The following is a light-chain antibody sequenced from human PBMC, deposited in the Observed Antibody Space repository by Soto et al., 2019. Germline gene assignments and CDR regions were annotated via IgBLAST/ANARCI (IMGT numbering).Light chain of an antibody. Sequence: EVVMTQSPATLSLSPGERATLSCRASQAIDNTLAWYQQKPGQAPRLLISGASSRATGVPDRFSGSGSGTDFTLTITRVEPGDFAVYYCQQYGTSPLTFGGGTKVDIK. CDR3: QQYGTSPLT. J-gene: IGKJ4*01. CDR1: QAIDNT. V-gene: IGKV3-20*01. CDR2: GAS.